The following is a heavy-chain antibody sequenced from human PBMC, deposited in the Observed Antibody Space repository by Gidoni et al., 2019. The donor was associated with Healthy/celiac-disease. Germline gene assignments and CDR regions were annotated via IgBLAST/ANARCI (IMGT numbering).Heavy chain of an antibody. J-gene: IGHJ5*02. V-gene: IGHV4-59*01. CDR1: GGSLSSYY. Sequence: QVQLQESGPGLVKPSETLSLTCTVSGGSLSSYYWSWIRQPPGKGLEWIGYIYYSGSTNYNPSLKSRVTISVDTSKNQFSLKLSSVTAADTAVYYCARGEGYSSSWRENWFDPWGQGTLVTVSS. D-gene: IGHD6-13*01. CDR2: IYYSGST. CDR3: ARGEGYSSSWRENWFDP.